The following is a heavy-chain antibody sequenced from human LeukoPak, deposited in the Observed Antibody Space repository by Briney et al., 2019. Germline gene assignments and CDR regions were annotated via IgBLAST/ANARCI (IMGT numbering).Heavy chain of an antibody. CDR1: GGSISSGSYY. J-gene: IGHJ3*02. Sequence: SETLSLTCTVSGGSISSGSYYWSWIRQPAGKGLEWIGRIYTSGSTNYNPSLKSRVTISVDTSKNQFSLKLSSVTAADTAVYYCARADSDYGGNGVAFDIWGLGTMVTVSS. CDR2: IYTSGST. D-gene: IGHD4-23*01. V-gene: IGHV4-61*02. CDR3: ARADSDYGGNGVAFDI.